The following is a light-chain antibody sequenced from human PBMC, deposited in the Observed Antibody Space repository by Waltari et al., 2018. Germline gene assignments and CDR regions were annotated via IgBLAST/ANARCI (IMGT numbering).Light chain of an antibody. CDR1: QSLTKRY. CDR3: QQYGSSVLYT. J-gene: IGKJ2*01. Sequence: VLTQSPGTLSLSPGARATLSCRASQSLTKRYLAWYQQKPGQAPRLLIYGASSRAAGIPDRFSGSGSGTDFTLTISRLEPEDFAVYYCQQYGSSVLYTFGQGTKLEIK. V-gene: IGKV3-20*01. CDR2: GAS.